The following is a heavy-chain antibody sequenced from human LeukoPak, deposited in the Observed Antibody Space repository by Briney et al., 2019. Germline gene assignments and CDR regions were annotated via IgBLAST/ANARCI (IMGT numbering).Heavy chain of an antibody. Sequence: GGSLRLSCTASGFTFSDYGMHWVRQAPGKGLEWVAIIWYDGYNKYYADSVRGRFTISRDNSKNTVYVQMNNLRAEDTAVYYCARDRDRAGFYFDYWGQGTLVTVSS. J-gene: IGHJ4*02. CDR1: GFTFSDYG. CDR2: IWYDGYNK. D-gene: IGHD6-19*01. V-gene: IGHV3-33*01. CDR3: ARDRDRAGFYFDY.